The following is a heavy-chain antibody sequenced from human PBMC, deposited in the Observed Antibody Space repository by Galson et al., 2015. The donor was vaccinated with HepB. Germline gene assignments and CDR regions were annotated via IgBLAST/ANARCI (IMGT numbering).Heavy chain of an antibody. CDR2: ISYDGSNK. J-gene: IGHJ4*02. CDR1: GFTFSSYA. CDR3: CTNGEEEDY. D-gene: IGHD2-8*01. Sequence: SLRLSCAASGFTFSSYAMHWVRQAPGKGLEWVAVISYDGSNKYYADSVKGRFTISRDNSKNTLYLQMNSLRAEDTAVYYCCTNGEEEDYWGQGTLVTVSS. V-gene: IGHV3-30-3*01.